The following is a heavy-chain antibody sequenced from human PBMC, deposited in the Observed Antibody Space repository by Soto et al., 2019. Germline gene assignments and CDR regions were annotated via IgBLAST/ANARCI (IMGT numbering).Heavy chain of an antibody. CDR3: AKSSRCNRGGSCSSPY. V-gene: IGHV3-23*01. Sequence: GGSLRLSCAASGFTFSSYAMSWVRQAPGKGLEWVSAISGSGGSTYYADSVKGRFTISRDNSKNTLYLQMNSLRAEDTAVFYFAKSSRCNRGGSCSSPYWGQGTLVTVSS. J-gene: IGHJ4*02. CDR2: ISGSGGST. D-gene: IGHD2-15*01. CDR1: GFTFSSYA.